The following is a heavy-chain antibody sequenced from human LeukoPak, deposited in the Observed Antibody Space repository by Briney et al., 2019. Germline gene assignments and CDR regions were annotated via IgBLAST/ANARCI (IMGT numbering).Heavy chain of an antibody. CDR2: IYYSGST. Sequence: PSETLSLTCTLSVGSISSSSYYWGWIRHPPGKGLEWIGSIYYSGSTYYNPSLKSRVTISVDTSKNQFSLKLSSVTAADTAVYYCASTSYYYDSSGYYVYWGQGTLVTVSS. J-gene: IGHJ4*02. D-gene: IGHD3-22*01. CDR1: VGSISSSSYY. V-gene: IGHV4-39*01. CDR3: ASTSYYYDSSGYYVY.